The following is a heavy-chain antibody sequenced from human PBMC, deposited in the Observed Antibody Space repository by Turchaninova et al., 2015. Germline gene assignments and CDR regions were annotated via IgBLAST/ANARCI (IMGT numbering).Heavy chain of an antibody. V-gene: IGHV5-51*01. Sequence: AQLVQSGAEVKQPGESLKISCTGSGYRFTSYWIGWVRQRPGKGLAWTGIIYPGDSDTRYSPSFQGQVTISVDKSISTAYLQWSSLKASDTAMYYCARQDGGGLYYFENWGQGTLVTVSS. CDR1: GYRFTSYW. D-gene: IGHD5-12*01. CDR2: IYPGDSDT. CDR3: ARQDGGGLYYFEN. J-gene: IGHJ4*02.